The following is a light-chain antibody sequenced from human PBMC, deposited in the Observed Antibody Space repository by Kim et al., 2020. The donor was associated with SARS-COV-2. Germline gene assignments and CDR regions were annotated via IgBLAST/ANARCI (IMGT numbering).Light chain of an antibody. CDR2: KAV. CDR3: QQYDAYPYT. CDR1: HSISNW. V-gene: IGKV1-5*03. Sequence: DIQMTQSPSIVSASVGDRVTLTCRASHSISNWLVWYQQKPGKAPKLLISKAVTLESGVPSRFSGSGSGTEYTLTISSLQPDDFATYYCQQYDAYPYTFGQGTKVEI. J-gene: IGKJ2*01.